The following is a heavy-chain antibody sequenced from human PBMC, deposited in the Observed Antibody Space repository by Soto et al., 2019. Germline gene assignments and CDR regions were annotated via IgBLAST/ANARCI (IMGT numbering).Heavy chain of an antibody. J-gene: IGHJ4*02. V-gene: IGHV1-2*04. CDR1: GYTFTGYY. Sequence: ASVKVSCKASGYTFTGYYMHWVRQAPGQGLEWMGWINPNSGGTNYAQKFQGWVTMTRDTSISTAYMELSRLRSDDTAVYYCARDSLSTGITGTYYFDYWGQGTLVTVSS. CDR3: ARDSLSTGITGTYYFDY. CDR2: INPNSGGT. D-gene: IGHD1-20*01.